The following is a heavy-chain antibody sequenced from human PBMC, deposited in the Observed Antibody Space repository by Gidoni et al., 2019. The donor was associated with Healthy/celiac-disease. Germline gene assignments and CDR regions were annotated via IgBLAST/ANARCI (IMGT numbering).Heavy chain of an antibody. J-gene: IGHJ5*02. Sequence: QLQLQESGPGLVKPSETLSLTCTVSGGSISSSSYYWGWIRQPPGKGLEWIGSIYYSGSTYYNPSLKSRVTISVDTSKNQFSLKLSSVTAADTAVYYCARHVGYSSSSFDPWGQGTLVTGAS. CDR2: IYYSGST. CDR3: ARHVGYSSSSFDP. D-gene: IGHD6-6*01. CDR1: GGSISSSSYY. V-gene: IGHV4-39*01.